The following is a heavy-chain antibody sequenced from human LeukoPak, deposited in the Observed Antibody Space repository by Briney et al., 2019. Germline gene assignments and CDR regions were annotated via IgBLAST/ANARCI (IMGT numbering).Heavy chain of an antibody. CDR1: GFTFDDYA. D-gene: IGHD3-22*01. Sequence: PGRSLRLSCAASGFTFDDYAMHWVRQAPGKGLEWVSGISWNSGSIGYADSVKGRFTISRDNAKNSLYLQMNSLRAEDTAVYYCARDLGDSSGSWGQGTLVTVSS. V-gene: IGHV3-9*01. CDR3: ARDLGDSSGS. J-gene: IGHJ5*02. CDR2: ISWNSGSI.